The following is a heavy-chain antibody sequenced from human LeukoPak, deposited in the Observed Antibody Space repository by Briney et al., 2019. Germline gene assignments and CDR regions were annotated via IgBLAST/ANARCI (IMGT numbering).Heavy chain of an antibody. J-gene: IGHJ4*02. CDR3: AREPRYGYSYGQAHYFDY. CDR1: GGSISSSNW. V-gene: IGHV4-4*02. D-gene: IGHD5-18*01. Sequence: SGTLSLTCAVSGGSISSSNWWSWVRQPPGKGLEWIGEIYHSGSTNYNPSLKSRVTISVDTSKNQFSLKLSSVTAADTAVYYCAREPRYGYSYGQAHYFDYWGQGTLVTVSS. CDR2: IYHSGST.